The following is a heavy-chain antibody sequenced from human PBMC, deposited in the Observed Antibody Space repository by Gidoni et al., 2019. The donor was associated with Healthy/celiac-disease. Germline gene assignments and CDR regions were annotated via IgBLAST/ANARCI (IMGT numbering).Heavy chain of an antibody. Sequence: QVQLVQSGAEVKKPGSSVKVSCKASVCTFRSYAIRWVRQAPGQRLEWMGGIIPIFGTANDAQKFQGRVTITADESTSTAYMELSSLRSEDTAVYYCASRGDYYDSSGYYYGGFDPWGQGTLVTVSS. D-gene: IGHD3-22*01. CDR1: VCTFRSYA. J-gene: IGHJ5*02. CDR3: ASRGDYYDSSGYYYGGFDP. V-gene: IGHV1-69*01. CDR2: IIPIFGTA.